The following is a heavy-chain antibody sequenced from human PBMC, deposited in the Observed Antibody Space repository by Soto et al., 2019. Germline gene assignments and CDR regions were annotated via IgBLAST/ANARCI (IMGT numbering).Heavy chain of an antibody. CDR2: IYYSGST. CDR1: GGSISSGGYY. CDR3: ARGLRGYCSSTSCPSPLDV. Sequence: SETLSLTCTVSGGSISSGGYYWSWIRQHPGKGLEWIGYIYYSGSTYYNPSLKSRVTISVDTSKNQFSLKLSSVTAADTAVYYCARGLRGYCSSTSCPSPLDVWGKGTTVTVSS. J-gene: IGHJ6*04. D-gene: IGHD2-2*01. V-gene: IGHV4-31*03.